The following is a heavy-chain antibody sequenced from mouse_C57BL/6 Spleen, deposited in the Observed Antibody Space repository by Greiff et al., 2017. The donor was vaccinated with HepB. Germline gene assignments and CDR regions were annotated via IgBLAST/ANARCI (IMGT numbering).Heavy chain of an antibody. CDR2: IYPGDGDT. J-gene: IGHJ3*01. CDR3: ASTPGAY. Sequence: QVQLQQSGPELVKPGASVKISCKASGYAFSSSWMNWVKQRPGKGLEWIGRIYPGDGDTNYNGKFKGKATLTADKSSSTAYMQLSSLTSEDSAVYFCASTPGAYWGQGTLVTVSA. V-gene: IGHV1-82*01. D-gene: IGHD2-1*01. CDR1: GYAFSSSW.